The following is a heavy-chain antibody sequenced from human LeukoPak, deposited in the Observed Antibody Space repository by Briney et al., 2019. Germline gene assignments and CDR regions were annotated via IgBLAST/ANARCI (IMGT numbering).Heavy chain of an antibody. V-gene: IGHV3-7*01. CDR2: MKEDGSDE. Sequence: GGSLRLSCVASEFIFDSSTMSGVRQAAGKGVECVAKMKEDGSDEKYVDSVKGRFTISRDNAKNSLYLQMYRLRHEDTAVYFCVVGGAGGGYFPNWGQGSLVIVSS. J-gene: IGHJ1*01. D-gene: IGHD3-16*01. CDR3: VVGGAGGGYFPN. CDR1: EFIFDSST.